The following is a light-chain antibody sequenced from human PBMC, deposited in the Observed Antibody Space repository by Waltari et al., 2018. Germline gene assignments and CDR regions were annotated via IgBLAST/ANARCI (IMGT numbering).Light chain of an antibody. J-gene: IGKJ1*01. CDR3: QQYNNWPGT. CDR2: GAS. CDR1: QSVSSG. Sequence: ETVMTQSPATLSVSPGERATLSCRARQSVSSGLAWYQQKPGQAPRLLIYGASTRATGIPARFSGSGSGTEFTLTISSLQSEDFAVYYCQQYNNWPGTFGQGTKVEIK. V-gene: IGKV3-15*01.